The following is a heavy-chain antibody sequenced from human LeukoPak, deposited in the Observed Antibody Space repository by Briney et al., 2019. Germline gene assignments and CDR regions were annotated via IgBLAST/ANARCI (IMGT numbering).Heavy chain of an antibody. Sequence: GGSLRLSCAASGFSFSRYSMNWVRQAPGKGLEWVSSISSSGSYIYYADSVKGRFTISRDNAKNTLYLQMNSLRAEDTAVYYCARGNAHAFDIWGQGTMVTVSS. CDR3: ARGNAHAFDI. CDR1: GFSFSRYS. CDR2: ISSSGSYI. V-gene: IGHV3-21*01. J-gene: IGHJ3*02.